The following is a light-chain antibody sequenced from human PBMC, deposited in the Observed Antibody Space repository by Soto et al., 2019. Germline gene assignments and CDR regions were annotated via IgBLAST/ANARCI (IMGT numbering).Light chain of an antibody. J-gene: IGKJ1*01. V-gene: IGKV1-39*01. CDR3: HQSYSTQT. CDR1: QSISSY. CDR2: GAY. Sequence: DIQMTQSPSSLSASVGDRVIITCRASQSISSYLNWYQQKPGKAPKLLIYGAYSLQSGVPSRFSGSGSGTDFTLTISSLQPEDFATYYCHQSYSTQTFGQGTKVEIK.